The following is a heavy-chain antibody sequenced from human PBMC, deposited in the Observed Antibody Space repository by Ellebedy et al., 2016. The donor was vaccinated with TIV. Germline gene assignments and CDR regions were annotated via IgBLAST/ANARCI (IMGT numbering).Heavy chain of an antibody. Sequence: GGSLRLSXAVSGFTFSSYSMTWVRQAPGKGLEWVSYIDSSSVTKYYADSVKGRFIISRDNAKNSLYLQMNSLRTEDTAVYYCTRDGLSSSYAYWGQGTLVSVSS. CDR2: IDSSSVTK. J-gene: IGHJ1*01. D-gene: IGHD6-6*01. CDR3: TRDGLSSSYAY. CDR1: GFTFSSYS. V-gene: IGHV3-48*04.